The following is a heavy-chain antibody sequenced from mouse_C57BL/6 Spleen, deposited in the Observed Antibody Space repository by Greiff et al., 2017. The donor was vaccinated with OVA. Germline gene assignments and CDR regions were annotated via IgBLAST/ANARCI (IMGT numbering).Heavy chain of an antibody. V-gene: IGHV1-52*01. J-gene: IGHJ4*01. CDR1: GYTFTSYW. CDR3: ARFDSSGYKAMDY. Sequence: QVQLQQPGAELVRPGSSVKLSCKASGYTFTSYWMHWVKQRPIQGLEWIGNIDPSDSETHYNQKFKDKATLTVDKSSSTAYMQLSSLTSEDSAVYYCARFDSSGYKAMDYWGQGTSVTVSS. D-gene: IGHD3-2*02. CDR2: IDPSDSET.